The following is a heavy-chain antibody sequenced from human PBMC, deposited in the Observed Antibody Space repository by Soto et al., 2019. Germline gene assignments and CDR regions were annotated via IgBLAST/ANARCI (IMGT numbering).Heavy chain of an antibody. J-gene: IGHJ4*01. V-gene: IGHV1-8*01. CDR3: ARLAEYCNGIKCYSNFDF. CDR1: GYNFTNFD. Sequence: GASVKVSCKTSGYNFTNFDINWVRQAPGRGLVWMGWMNPSSGETGSAQNFQGRVTMTRDISTRTFFYAIDSLRSEDTAIYYCARLAEYCNGIKCYSNFDFWGRGTQVTGS. D-gene: IGHD2-15*01. CDR2: MNPSSGET.